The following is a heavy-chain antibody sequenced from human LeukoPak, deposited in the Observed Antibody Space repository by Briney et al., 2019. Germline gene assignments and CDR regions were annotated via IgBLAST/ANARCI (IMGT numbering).Heavy chain of an antibody. Sequence: GGSLRLYCAATGFTFSSYGMHLVGQAPGKWLELVAFIRYDGSNKYYADSVKGRFTISRDNSKNTLYLQMNSLRAEDTAVYYCAKGREYSYGFTYWGQGTLVTVSS. CDR1: GFTFSSYG. CDR3: AKGREYSYGFTY. V-gene: IGHV3-30*02. D-gene: IGHD5-18*01. CDR2: IRYDGSNK. J-gene: IGHJ4*02.